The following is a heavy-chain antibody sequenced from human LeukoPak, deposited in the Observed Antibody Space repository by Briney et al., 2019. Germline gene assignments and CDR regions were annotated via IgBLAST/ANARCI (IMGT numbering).Heavy chain of an antibody. CDR2: MNPNSGNT. CDR1: GYTFTSYD. D-gene: IGHD6-13*01. V-gene: IGHV1-8*01. Sequence: GSVKVSCKASGYTFTSYDINWVRQATGQGLEWMGWMNPNSGNTGYAQKFQGRVTMTRNTSISTAYMELSSLRSEDTAVYYCARSIETLTYSSSWYFPVDYWGQGTLVTVSS. CDR3: ARSIETLTYSSSWYFPVDY. J-gene: IGHJ4*02.